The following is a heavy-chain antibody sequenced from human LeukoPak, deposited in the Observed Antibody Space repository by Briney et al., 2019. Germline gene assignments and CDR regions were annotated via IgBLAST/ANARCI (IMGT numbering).Heavy chain of an antibody. CDR3: ARRAYRSSSGY. D-gene: IGHD6-6*01. J-gene: IGHJ4*02. V-gene: IGHV3-48*04. CDR1: GFTFSSYS. Sequence: GGSLRLSCAASGFTFSSYSMNWVRQAPGKGLEWLSYISSSSSIIYYADSVKGRFTISRDNAKTSLYLQMNGLRAEDTAVYYCARRAYRSSSGYWGQGTLVTVSS. CDR2: ISSSSSII.